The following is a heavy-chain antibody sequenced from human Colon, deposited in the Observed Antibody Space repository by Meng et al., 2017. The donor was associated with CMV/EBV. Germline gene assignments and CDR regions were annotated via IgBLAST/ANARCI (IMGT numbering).Heavy chain of an antibody. CDR1: GFTFSSYA. V-gene: IGHV3-30*02. CDR2: IRFDGTSQ. Sequence: GGSLRLSCAASGFTFSSYAIHWVRQAPGKGLEWVTFIRFDGTSQEYADSVRGRFTISRDNSKNTLYLQMNSLRVEDTAVYYCAKGGWTSDYYFDYWGQGMLVTVSS. J-gene: IGHJ4*02. D-gene: IGHD3-10*01. CDR3: AKGGWTSDYYFDY.